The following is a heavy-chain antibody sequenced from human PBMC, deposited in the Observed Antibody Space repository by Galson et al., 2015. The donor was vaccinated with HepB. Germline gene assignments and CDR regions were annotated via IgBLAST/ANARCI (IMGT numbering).Heavy chain of an antibody. CDR3: ARRISLVRGIITKPDYYYGMDV. CDR1: GFTFSSYW. V-gene: IGHV3-7*03. J-gene: IGHJ6*02. Sequence: SLRLSCAASGFTFSSYWMNWVRQAPGKGLEWVAHINQDGSSKYYVDSVKGRFTISRDNAKDSVSLQLDSLGAEDTAVYYCARRISLVRGIITKPDYYYGMDVWGQGTTVTVAS. CDR2: INQDGSSK. D-gene: IGHD3-10*01.